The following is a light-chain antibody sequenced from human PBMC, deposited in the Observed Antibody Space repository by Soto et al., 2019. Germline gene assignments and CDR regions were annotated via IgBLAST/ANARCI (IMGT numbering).Light chain of an antibody. J-gene: IGLJ3*02. V-gene: IGLV1-40*01. CDR2: GNS. CDR3: QSYDSSLNGCV. Sequence: SVLTQPPSVSGAPGQRVTISCTGSSSNIGAGYDVHWYQQLPGTAPKLLIYGNSNRPSGVPDRFSGSKSGTSASLAITGLQAEDEADYYCQSYDSSLNGCVFGGGTKLTVL. CDR1: SSNIGAGYD.